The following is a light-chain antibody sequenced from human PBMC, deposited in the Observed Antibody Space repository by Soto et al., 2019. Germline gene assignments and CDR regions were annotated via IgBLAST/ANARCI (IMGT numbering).Light chain of an antibody. V-gene: IGLV1-40*01. CDR3: QSYDNILSGSGV. J-gene: IGLJ3*02. Sequence: QSVLTQPPSVSGAPGQRVTISCTGSTSNIGAGYEVHWYQQLPGTAPKLLVSGHNIRPSGVPDRLSGFKSGASASLVITGLQAEDAADYNCQSYDNILSGSGVFGGGTKLTVL. CDR1: TSNIGAGYE. CDR2: GHN.